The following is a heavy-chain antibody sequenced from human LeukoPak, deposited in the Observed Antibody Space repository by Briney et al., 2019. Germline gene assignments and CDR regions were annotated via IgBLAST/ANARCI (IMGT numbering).Heavy chain of an antibody. D-gene: IGHD3-22*01. Sequence: GGSLRLSCGASGFTFSSYGMHWVRQAPGKGLEWVAFIRYDGSNKYYADSVKGRFTISRDNSKNTLYLQMNSLRAEDTAVYYCAREDVYYDSSGYLNYWGQGTLVTVSS. J-gene: IGHJ4*02. CDR3: AREDVYYDSSGYLNY. CDR2: IRYDGSNK. V-gene: IGHV3-30*02. CDR1: GFTFSSYG.